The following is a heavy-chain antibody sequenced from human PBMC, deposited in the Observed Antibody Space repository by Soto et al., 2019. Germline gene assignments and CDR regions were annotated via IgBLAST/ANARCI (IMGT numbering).Heavy chain of an antibody. J-gene: IGHJ4*02. CDR1: GVSLTSGNW. Sequence: PEETLSLTCAVSGVSLTSGNWWTWVRQSPQRGLEYIGEIFHDGTANYYPSFERRVAISVDSSKNQFSLKLSSVTAADTAVYYCARTPYYDFWSGYQRAFDFWGQGTLVTVSS. V-gene: IGHV4-4*02. D-gene: IGHD3-3*01. CDR2: IFHDGTA. CDR3: ARTPYYDFWSGYQRAFDF.